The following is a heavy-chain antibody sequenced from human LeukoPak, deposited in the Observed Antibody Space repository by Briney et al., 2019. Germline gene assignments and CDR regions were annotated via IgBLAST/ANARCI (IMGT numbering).Heavy chain of an antibody. J-gene: IGHJ4*02. D-gene: IGHD2-8*01. CDR2: IYTSGST. V-gene: IGHV4-4*07. CDR1: GDSINNNY. CDR3: ARGLKGTNAVDY. Sequence: SETLSLTCSVSGDSINNNYWSWIRQPAGKGLEWIGRIYTSGSTKYNPSLRSRVTMSVDTSKNQFSLKLTGVTAADTAVYYCARGLKGTNAVDYWGQGILVTVSS.